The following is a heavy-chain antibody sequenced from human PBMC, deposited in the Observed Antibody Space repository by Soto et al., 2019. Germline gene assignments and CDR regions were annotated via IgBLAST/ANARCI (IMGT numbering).Heavy chain of an antibody. V-gene: IGHV4-4*02. CDR3: ARGGYDSSGYYFRLDY. D-gene: IGHD3-22*01. Sequence: QVQLQESGPGLVKPSGTLSLTCAVSGDSMRSNNWWSWVRQPPGKGLEWIGEIYHSGTTNYNTSLKSRVTISVDKSKNQFSLRLNAVSAADTAFYYCARGGYDSSGYYFRLDYWGQGTLVTVSS. CDR2: IYHSGTT. CDR1: GDSMRSNNW. J-gene: IGHJ4*02.